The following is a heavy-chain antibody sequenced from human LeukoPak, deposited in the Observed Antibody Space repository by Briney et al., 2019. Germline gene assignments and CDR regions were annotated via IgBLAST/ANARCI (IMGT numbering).Heavy chain of an antibody. Sequence: PSETLSLTCTVSGGSISSGSYYWSWIRQPAGKGLEWIGRIYTSGSTNYNPSLKSRVTISVDTSKNQFSLKLSSVTAADTAVYYCARDSWVVWQQLGWFNPWGQGTLVTVSS. CDR3: ARDSWVVWQQLGWFNP. CDR1: GGSISSGSYY. CDR2: IYTSGST. D-gene: IGHD6-13*01. V-gene: IGHV4-61*02. J-gene: IGHJ5*02.